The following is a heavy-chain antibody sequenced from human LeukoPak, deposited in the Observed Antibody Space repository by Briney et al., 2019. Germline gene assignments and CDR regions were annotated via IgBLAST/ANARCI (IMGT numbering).Heavy chain of an antibody. D-gene: IGHD6-13*01. CDR2: IKHDGSEK. CDR1: GFTFSNYW. Sequence: GGSLRLSCAASGFTFSNYWMNWVRQAPGKGLEWVANIKHDGSEKYYVDSVKGRFTISRDNAKNSLYLQMNSLRAEDTAVYYCARGGGSSWSNWFDPWGQGTLVTVSS. V-gene: IGHV3-7*01. J-gene: IGHJ5*02. CDR3: ARGGGSSWSNWFDP.